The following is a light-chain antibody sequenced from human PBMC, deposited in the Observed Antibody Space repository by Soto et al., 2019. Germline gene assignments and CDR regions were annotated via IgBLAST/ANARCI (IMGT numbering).Light chain of an antibody. V-gene: IGKV3-20*01. J-gene: IGKJ5*01. Sequence: EIVLTQSPATLSLSPGERATLSCRASQSVSSSYLAWYQQKPGQAPRLLIYGASSRATGIPDRFSGSGSGTDFTLTISSLQPEDFATYYCLQNYNYPRTFGQGTRLEIK. CDR3: LQNYNYPRT. CDR2: GAS. CDR1: QSVSSSY.